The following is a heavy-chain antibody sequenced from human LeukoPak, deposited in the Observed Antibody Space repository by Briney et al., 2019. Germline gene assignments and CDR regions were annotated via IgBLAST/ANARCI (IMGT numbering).Heavy chain of an antibody. CDR2: ISGSGGST. V-gene: IGHV3-23*01. J-gene: IGHJ4*02. D-gene: IGHD3-3*01. CDR1: GFTFSSYA. Sequence: GGSPRLSCAASGFTFSSYAMSWVRQAPGKGLEWVSAISGSGGSTYYADSVKGRFTISRDNSKNTLYLQMNSLRAEDTAVYYCAKFPESDYDFWSGPFDYWGQGTLVTVSS. CDR3: AKFPESDYDFWSGPFDY.